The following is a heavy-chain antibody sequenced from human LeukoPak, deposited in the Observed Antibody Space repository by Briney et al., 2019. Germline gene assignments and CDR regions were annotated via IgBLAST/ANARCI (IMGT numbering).Heavy chain of an antibody. D-gene: IGHD3-22*01. Sequence: SETLSLTCTVSGGSISSSSYYWGWIRQPPGKGLEWIGRIYYSGSTYYNPSLKSRVTISVDTSKNQFSLKLSSVTAADTAVYYCARLQGRNSCGFGDTSSGIIDYWGQGTLVTVSS. CDR1: GGSISSSSYY. CDR2: IYYSGST. CDR3: ARLQGRNSCGFGDTSSGIIDY. J-gene: IGHJ4*02. V-gene: IGHV4-39*01.